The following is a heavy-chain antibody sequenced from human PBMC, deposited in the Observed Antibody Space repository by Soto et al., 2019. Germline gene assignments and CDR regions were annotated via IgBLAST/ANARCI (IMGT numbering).Heavy chain of an antibody. D-gene: IGHD6-13*01. CDR3: AREVAADGTFREDVFDI. CDR1: GGTFSNHA. J-gene: IGHJ3*02. CDR2: IIPIFTTT. Sequence: QVHLVQSGAEVKKPGSSVKVSRKAPGGTFSNHAINWVRQAPGQGLEWMGRIIPIFTTTNYAQKFQGRVTMTADESTITAYMELSSLKHDDTAIYYCAREVAADGTFREDVFDIWGQGTLVTVSS. V-gene: IGHV1-69*12.